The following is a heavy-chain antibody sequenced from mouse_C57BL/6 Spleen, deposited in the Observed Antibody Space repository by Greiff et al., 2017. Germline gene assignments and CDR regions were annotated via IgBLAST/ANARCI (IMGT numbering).Heavy chain of an antibody. V-gene: IGHV3-6*01. J-gene: IGHJ2*01. CDR1: GYSITSGYY. Sequence: EVQLQESGPGLVKPSQSLSLTCSVTGYSITSGYYWNWIRQFPGNKLEWMGYISYDGSNNYNPSLKNRISITRDTSKNQFFLKLNSVTTEDTATYYCARSGSSYPFDYWGQGTTLTVSS. CDR2: ISYDGSN. CDR3: ARSGSSYPFDY. D-gene: IGHD1-1*01.